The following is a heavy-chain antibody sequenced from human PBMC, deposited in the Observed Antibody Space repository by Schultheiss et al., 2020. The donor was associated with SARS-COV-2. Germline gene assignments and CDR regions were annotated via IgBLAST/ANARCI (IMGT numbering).Heavy chain of an antibody. Sequence: ASVKVSCKASGYTFTGYYMHWVRQAPGQGLEWMGWINPNSGGTNYAQKFQGRVTMTRDTSISTAYMELSRLRSDDTAVYYCASEWVVVAATLFRYYYYGMDVWGQGTTVTVSS. CDR2: INPNSGGT. CDR3: ASEWVVVAATLFRYYYYGMDV. CDR1: GYTFTGYY. J-gene: IGHJ6*02. D-gene: IGHD2-15*01. V-gene: IGHV1-2*02.